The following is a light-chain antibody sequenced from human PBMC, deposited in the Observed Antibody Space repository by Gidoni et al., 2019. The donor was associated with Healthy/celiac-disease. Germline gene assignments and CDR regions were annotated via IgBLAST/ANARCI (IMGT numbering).Light chain of an antibody. V-gene: IGKV4-1*01. CDR2: WAS. CDR3: QQSYSTPQT. J-gene: IGKJ2*01. CDR1: QSVLYRSKNTNI. Sequence: IVMTQTPDSLSVSLGERATIICKSRQSVLYRSKNTNILSWYQQKPGQPPKLLIYWASTRESGVPDRFSGSGSGTDFTLTISSLQAEDVAVYYCQQSYSTPQTFGQGTKLEIK.